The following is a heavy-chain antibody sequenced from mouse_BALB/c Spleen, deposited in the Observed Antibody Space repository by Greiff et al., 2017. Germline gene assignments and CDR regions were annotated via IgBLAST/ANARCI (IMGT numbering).Heavy chain of an antibody. CDR3: ALLGRGAMDY. J-gene: IGHJ4*01. CDR1: GFNIKDTY. Sequence: VQLKESGAELVKPGASVKLSCTASGFNIKDTYMHWVKQRPEQGLEWIGRIDPANGNTKYDPKFQGKATITADTSSNTAYLQLSSLTSEDTAVYYCALLGRGAMDYWGQGTSVTVSS. D-gene: IGHD4-1*01. V-gene: IGHV14-3*02. CDR2: IDPANGNT.